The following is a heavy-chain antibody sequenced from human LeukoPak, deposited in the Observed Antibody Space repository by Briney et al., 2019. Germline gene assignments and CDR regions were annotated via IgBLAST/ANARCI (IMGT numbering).Heavy chain of an antibody. J-gene: IGHJ6*03. CDR1: GYTFTSYD. CDR2: MNPNSGNT. Sequence: ASVEVSCKASGYTFTSYDINWVRQATGQGLEWMGWMNPNSGNTGYAQKFQGRVTMTRNTSISTAYMELSSLRSEDTAVYYCARRVTASLLYYYYYMDVWGKGTTVTISS. D-gene: IGHD2-21*02. V-gene: IGHV1-8*01. CDR3: ARRVTASLLYYYYYMDV.